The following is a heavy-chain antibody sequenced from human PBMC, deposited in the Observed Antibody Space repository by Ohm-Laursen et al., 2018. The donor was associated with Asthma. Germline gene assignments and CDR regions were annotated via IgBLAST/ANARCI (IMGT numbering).Heavy chain of an antibody. CDR3: ARDFCTGGFCPKAFDP. D-gene: IGHD2-8*02. CDR1: GFTFTSYD. CDR2: IWYGGTNK. Sequence: SLRLSCAASGFTFTSYDMYWVRQAPGKGLEFVAVIWYGGTNKYYADSVRGRFTISRDIAKNTLYLEMHSLRAEDTGVYFCARDFCTGGFCPKAFDPWGQGTLVTVSS. V-gene: IGHV3-33*08. J-gene: IGHJ5*02.